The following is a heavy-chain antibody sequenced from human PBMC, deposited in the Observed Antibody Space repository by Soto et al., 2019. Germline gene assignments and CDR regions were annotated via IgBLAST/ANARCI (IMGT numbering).Heavy chain of an antibody. CDR1: GGSISSSSYY. CDR2: NSGST. CDR3: ATVWFGESQH. D-gene: IGHD3-10*01. Sequence: QLQLQESGPGLVKPSETLSLTCTVSGGSISSSSYYWGWTRQPPGKGLEWIGSNSGSTYYNPSLKSRVTISVDTSKNQFSLKLSSVTAADTAVYYCATVWFGESQHWGQGTLVTVSS. J-gene: IGHJ1*01. V-gene: IGHV4-39*01.